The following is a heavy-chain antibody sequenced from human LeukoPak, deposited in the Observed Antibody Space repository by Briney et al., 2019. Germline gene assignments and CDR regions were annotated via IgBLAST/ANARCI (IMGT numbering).Heavy chain of an antibody. Sequence: ASVKVSCKASGYTFTGYYMHWVRQAPGQGLEWMGWINPNSGGTNYAQKFQGRVTMTRDTSISTAYMELSRLRSDDTAVYYCARTGGPYDSSGYYYDYYYYYYMDVWGKGTTVTISS. CDR1: GYTFTGYY. CDR2: INPNSGGT. J-gene: IGHJ6*03. CDR3: ARTGGPYDSSGYYYDYYYYYYMDV. V-gene: IGHV1-2*02. D-gene: IGHD3-22*01.